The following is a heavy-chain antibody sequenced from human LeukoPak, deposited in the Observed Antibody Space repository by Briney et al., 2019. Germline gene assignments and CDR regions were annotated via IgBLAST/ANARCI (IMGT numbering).Heavy chain of an antibody. J-gene: IGHJ4*02. CDR1: KFTFSSYW. CDR3: ARGRSGYCTNGVCRSPNDY. Sequence: GGSLRLSCVASKFTFSSYWMSWVRQAPGKGLEWVSSISSSSSYIYYADSVKGRFTISRDNAKNSLYLQMNSLRAEDTAVYYCARGRSGYCTNGVCRSPNDYWGQGTLVTVSS. D-gene: IGHD2-8*01. CDR2: ISSSSSYI. V-gene: IGHV3-21*01.